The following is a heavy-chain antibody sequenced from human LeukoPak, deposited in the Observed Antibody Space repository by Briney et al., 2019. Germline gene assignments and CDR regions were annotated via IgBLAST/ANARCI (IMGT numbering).Heavy chain of an antibody. J-gene: IGHJ5*01. CDR1: GFSLNTNGMC. CDR3: ARTISGSYSNWFDS. CDR2: IDWDDDK. Sequence: GSGPTLVNPTQTLTLTCTFSGFSLNTNGMCVSWIRQPPGKALECLALIDWDDDKFYRTSLKTRLTISKDTSRNQVVLTLTNMDAVDTATYYCARTISGSYSNWFDSWGQGTLVTVPS. D-gene: IGHD1-26*01. V-gene: IGHV2-70*01.